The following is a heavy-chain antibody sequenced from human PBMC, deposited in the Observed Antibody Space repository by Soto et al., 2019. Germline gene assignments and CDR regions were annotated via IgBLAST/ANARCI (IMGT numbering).Heavy chain of an antibody. Sequence: QVQLQESGPGLVRPSQTLSLSCTVSGGSISNSANHWSWIRQHPGEGLEWIGYIYYSGGTYYSPSIKGRVTMSIDASKNQFSLKLSSVTAADTAVYYCAKGVRGVPTWFDPWGQGTLVTVSS. J-gene: IGHJ5*02. D-gene: IGHD3-10*01. CDR3: AKGVRGVPTWFDP. V-gene: IGHV4-31*03. CDR2: IYYSGGT. CDR1: GGSISNSANH.